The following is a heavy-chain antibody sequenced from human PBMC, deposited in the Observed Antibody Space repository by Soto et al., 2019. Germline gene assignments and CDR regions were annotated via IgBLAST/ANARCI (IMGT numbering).Heavy chain of an antibody. CDR2: IYYSGVT. CDR3: ARVAADIASWLDP. V-gene: IGHV4-59*01. D-gene: IGHD5-12*01. Sequence: SETLSLTCTVSGDSIRTYNWGGIRQPPGKGLEWIGCIYYSGVTNYNPSLKSRVTISVDTPKNQLSLKLNSVTAADTAVYYCARVAADIASWLDPWGQGTLVTVS. J-gene: IGHJ5*02. CDR1: GDSIRTYN.